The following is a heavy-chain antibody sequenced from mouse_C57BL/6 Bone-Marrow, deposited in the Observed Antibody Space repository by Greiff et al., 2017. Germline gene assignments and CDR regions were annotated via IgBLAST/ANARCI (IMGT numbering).Heavy chain of an antibody. J-gene: IGHJ3*01. CDR3: ARGAY. V-gene: IGHV1-80*01. CDR1: GYAFSGYW. Sequence: QVQLQQSGAELVQPGASVKISCKASGYAFSGYWMNWVKQRPGKGLEWIGQIFHGDGDTNYNGTFKGKATLTADKSSSTAYLQLSSLTSEDSAVYFCARGAYWGQGTLVTVSA. CDR2: IFHGDGDT.